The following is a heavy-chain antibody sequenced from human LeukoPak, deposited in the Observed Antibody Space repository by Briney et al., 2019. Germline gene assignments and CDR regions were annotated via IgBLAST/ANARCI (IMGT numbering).Heavy chain of an antibody. CDR3: AKIGANQLLGWFDP. J-gene: IGHJ5*02. D-gene: IGHD2-2*01. V-gene: IGHV3-23*01. Sequence: PGGSLRLSCAASGLTFSSYAMSWVRQAPGKGVEWVSAISGSGGSTYCADSVKGRFTISRDNSKNTLYLQMNSLRAEDTAVYYCAKIGANQLLGWFDPWGQGTLVTVSS. CDR1: GLTFSSYA. CDR2: ISGSGGST.